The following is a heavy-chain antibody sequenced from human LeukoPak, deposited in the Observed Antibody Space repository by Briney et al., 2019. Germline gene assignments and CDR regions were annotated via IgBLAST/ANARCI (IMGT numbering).Heavy chain of an antibody. J-gene: IGHJ4*02. CDR2: IIPILGTA. D-gene: IGHD3-22*01. CDR1: GGTFSSYA. V-gene: IGHV1-69*04. Sequence: SVKVSCKASGGTFSSYAISWVRQAPGQGLEWMGRIIPILGTANYAQKFQGRVTITADKSTSTAYMELSSLRSEDTAVYYCARDYYDSSGYYSLDYWGQGTLVTVSS. CDR3: ARDYYDSSGYYSLDY.